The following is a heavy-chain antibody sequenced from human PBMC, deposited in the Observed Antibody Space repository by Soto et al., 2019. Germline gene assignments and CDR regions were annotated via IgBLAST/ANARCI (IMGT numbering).Heavy chain of an antibody. Sequence: QVQLVESGGGVVQPGRSLRLSCAASGFTFRSYAMDWVRQAPGKGLEWVAVISYDGTNKYYADSVKGRFTISRDNSKNTLSLQMTSLGAEDTAVYYCARGDSNSWSDYWGQGTLVTVSS. V-gene: IGHV3-30*01. CDR1: GFTFRSYA. J-gene: IGHJ4*02. CDR3: ARGDSNSWSDY. CDR2: ISYDGTNK. D-gene: IGHD6-13*01.